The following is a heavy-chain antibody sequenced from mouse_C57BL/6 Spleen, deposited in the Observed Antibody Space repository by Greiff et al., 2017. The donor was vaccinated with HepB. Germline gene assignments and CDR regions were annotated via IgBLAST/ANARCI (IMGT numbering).Heavy chain of an antibody. Sequence: DVKLQESGPGLVKPSQSLSLTCSVTGYSITSGYYWNWIRQFPGNKLEWMGYISYDGSNNYNPSLKNRISITRDTSKNQFFLKLNSVTTEDTATYYCARELYDYDGFAYWGQGTLVTVSA. J-gene: IGHJ3*01. CDR3: ARELYDYDGFAY. V-gene: IGHV3-6*01. CDR1: GYSITSGYY. D-gene: IGHD2-4*01. CDR2: ISYDGSN.